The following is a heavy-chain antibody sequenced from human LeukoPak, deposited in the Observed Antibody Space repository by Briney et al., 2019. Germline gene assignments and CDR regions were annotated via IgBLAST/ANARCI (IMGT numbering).Heavy chain of an antibody. CDR2: VNRVGNT. V-gene: IGHV4-34*01. Sequence: SETLSLTCAVHGASFSGYSWSWVRQPPGKGLEWIGEVNRVGNTIYNPSLKSRVTISIDTSTTQFSLRLTSVTVADTAVYFCARERVVSDYNWFEPWGQGTLVTVYS. D-gene: IGHD6-25*01. CDR3: ARERVVSDYNWFEP. CDR1: GASFSGYS. J-gene: IGHJ5*02.